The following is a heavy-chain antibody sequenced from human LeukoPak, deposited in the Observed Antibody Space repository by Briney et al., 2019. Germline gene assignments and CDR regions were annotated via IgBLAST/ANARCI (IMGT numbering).Heavy chain of an antibody. D-gene: IGHD6-13*01. CDR3: ARSDGYSSSWGLGY. J-gene: IGHJ4*02. V-gene: IGHV1-69*13. CDR1: GYTFTSYG. CDR2: IIPIFGTA. Sequence: SVKVSCKASGYTFTSYGISWVRQAPGQGLEWMGGIIPIFGTANYAQKFQGRVTITADESTSTAYMELSSLRSEDTAVYYCARSDGYSSSWGLGYWGQGTLVTVSS.